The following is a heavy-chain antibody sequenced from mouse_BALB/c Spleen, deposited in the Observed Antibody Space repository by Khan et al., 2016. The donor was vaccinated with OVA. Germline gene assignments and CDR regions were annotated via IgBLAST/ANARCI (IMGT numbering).Heavy chain of an antibody. CDR2: IIYTGYT. CDR1: GDSITSGY. Sequence: EVQLQESGPSLVKPSQTLSLTCSVTGDSITSGYWNWIRKFPENKLEYMGYIIYTGYTYYNPSLQSRISITRHPSKNQYYLQLNSVTDEDTATYYCARSTYRYAFVYWGQGTLVTVSA. CDR3: ARSTYRYAFVY. V-gene: IGHV3-8*02. J-gene: IGHJ3*01. D-gene: IGHD2-12*01.